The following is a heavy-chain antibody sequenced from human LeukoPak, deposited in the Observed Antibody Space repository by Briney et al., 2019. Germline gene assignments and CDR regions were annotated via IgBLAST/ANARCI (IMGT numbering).Heavy chain of an antibody. D-gene: IGHD4-17*01. CDR2: IYYSGST. Sequence: SETLSLTCTVSGGYISSYYWSWIRQPPGKGLEWIGYIYYSGSTNYNPSLKSRVTISVDTSKNQFSLKLSSVTAADTAVYYRARDGGSYGAVDYWGQGTLVTVSS. V-gene: IGHV4-59*01. CDR3: ARDGGSYGAVDY. J-gene: IGHJ4*02. CDR1: GGYISSYY.